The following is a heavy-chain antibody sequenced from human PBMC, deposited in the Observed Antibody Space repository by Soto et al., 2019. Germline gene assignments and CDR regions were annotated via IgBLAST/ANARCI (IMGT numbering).Heavy chain of an antibody. V-gene: IGHV6-1*01. CDR2: TYYRSKWYN. J-gene: IGHJ5*02. D-gene: IGHD2-2*01. CDR3: TKIPYCSSTSCYEGWFDP. Sequence: SQTLSLPCAISGDSVSSNSAAWNWIRQSPSRGLEWLGRTYYRSKWYNDYAVSVKSRITINPDTSKNQFSLQLNSVTPEDTAVYYCTKIPYCSSTSCYEGWFDPWGQGTLVTVSS. CDR1: GDSVSSNSAA.